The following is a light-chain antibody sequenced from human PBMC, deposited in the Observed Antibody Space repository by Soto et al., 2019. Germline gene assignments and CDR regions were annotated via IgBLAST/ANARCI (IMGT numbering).Light chain of an antibody. V-gene: IGLV2-14*03. J-gene: IGLJ2*01. CDR1: SSDIGLYNY. CDR3: SSYGASSTL. Sequence: QSALTQPASVSGSPGQSITISCTGSSSDIGLYNYVSWYQQHPGKAPKLLIYDVSYRPSGISDRFSGSKSGNTASLTISGLQPEDEADYYCSSYGASSTLFGGGTQLTVL. CDR2: DVS.